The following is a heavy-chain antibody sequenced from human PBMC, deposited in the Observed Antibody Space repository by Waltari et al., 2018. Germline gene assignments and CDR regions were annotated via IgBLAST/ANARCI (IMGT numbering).Heavy chain of an antibody. J-gene: IGHJ4*02. CDR3: AREWGVMVGTAGFYFDY. CDR1: GFTFSSYT. CDR2: IISGSSYI. D-gene: IGHD2-15*01. V-gene: IGHV3-21*01. Sequence: EVQLVGSGGGLVKPGGSLRLSCAASGFTFSSYTMNWVRQAPGKGRRGVSSIISGSSYIYYADSVKGRFTISRDNAKNSLYLQMNSLIVEDTAVYYCAREWGVMVGTAGFYFDYWGQGALVTVSS.